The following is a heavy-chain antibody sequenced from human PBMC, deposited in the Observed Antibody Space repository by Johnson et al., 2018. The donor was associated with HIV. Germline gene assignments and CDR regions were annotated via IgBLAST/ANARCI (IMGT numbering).Heavy chain of an antibody. CDR3: ARAGSAESGTARVAFDI. Sequence: VQLVESGGGLVQPGGSLRLSCAASGFTFSSYAMHWVRQAPGKGLEYVSAISSNGGSTYYANSVKGRFTISRDNSKNTRYLQMGSLRAEDMAVYYCARAGSAESGTARVAFDIWGQGTMVTVSS. CDR2: ISSNGGST. J-gene: IGHJ3*02. D-gene: IGHD5-18*01. CDR1: GFTFSSYA. V-gene: IGHV3-64*01.